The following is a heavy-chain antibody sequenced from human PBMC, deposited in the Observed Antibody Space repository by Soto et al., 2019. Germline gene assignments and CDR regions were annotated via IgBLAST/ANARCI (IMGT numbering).Heavy chain of an antibody. CDR1: GGSIRAYY. D-gene: IGHD6-6*01. CDR3: ARVTLGAAGRPEDFDS. CDR2: IYYSGST. J-gene: IGHJ4*02. V-gene: IGHV4-59*01. Sequence: SETLSLTCTVSGGSIRAYYWSWIRQTPGKGLEWIGYIYYSGSTNYNPSLRSRVTISVNTSKNQFSLRLTSVTAADTAVYYCARVTLGAAGRPEDFDSWGRGILVT.